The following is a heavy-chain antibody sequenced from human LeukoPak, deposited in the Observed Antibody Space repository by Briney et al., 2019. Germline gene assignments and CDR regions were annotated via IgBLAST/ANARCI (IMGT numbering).Heavy chain of an antibody. Sequence: PGRSLRLSCAASGFTFSSYEMNWVRQAPGKGLEWVSYISSSGSTIYYADSVKGRFTISRDNAKNSLYLQMNSLRAEDTAVYYCARANGEYDYWGQGTLVTVSS. CDR3: ARANGEYDY. J-gene: IGHJ4*02. CDR2: ISSSGSTI. CDR1: GFTFSSYE. V-gene: IGHV3-48*03. D-gene: IGHD4-17*01.